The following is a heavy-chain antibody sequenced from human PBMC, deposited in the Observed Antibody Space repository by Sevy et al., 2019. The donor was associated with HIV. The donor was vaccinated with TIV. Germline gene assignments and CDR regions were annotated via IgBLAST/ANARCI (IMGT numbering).Heavy chain of an antibody. V-gene: IGHV3-21*01. J-gene: IGHJ4*02. CDR2: ISSSSSYI. CDR1: GFTFSSYS. Sequence: GGSLRLSCAASGFTFSSYSMNWVRQAPGKGLELVSSISSSSSYIYYADSVKGRFTISRDNAKNSLYLQMNSLRAEDTAVYYCARGSVVVPAAIWSTFVDYWGQGTLVTVSS. CDR3: ARGSVVVPAAIWSTFVDY. D-gene: IGHD2-2*01.